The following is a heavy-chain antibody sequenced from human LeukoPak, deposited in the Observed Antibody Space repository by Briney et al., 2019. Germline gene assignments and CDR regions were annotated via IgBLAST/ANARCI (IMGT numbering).Heavy chain of an antibody. CDR1: GYTFTSCD. V-gene: IGHV1-8*01. CDR3: TRGSSGRRDN. J-gene: IGHJ4*02. D-gene: IGHD6-19*01. CDR2: MNPNSGNT. Sequence: GASVKVSCKASGYTFTSCDINWVRQPTGQGLEWMGWMNPNSGNTGYGQSFQGRTTMTRDISIGTAYMELSNLTSEDTAIYYCTRGSSGRRDNWGQGTLVTVSA.